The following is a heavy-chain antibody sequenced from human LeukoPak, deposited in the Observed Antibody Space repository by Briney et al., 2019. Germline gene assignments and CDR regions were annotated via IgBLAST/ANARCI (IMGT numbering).Heavy chain of an antibody. V-gene: IGHV4-4*07. D-gene: IGHD1-1*01. J-gene: IGHJ4*02. CDR2: IYTSGST. CDR3: ARDWTGTTRGEGSVSDY. Sequence: KSSETLSLTCAVYGGSFSGYYWSWIRQPAGKGLEWIGRIYTSGSTNYNPSLKSRVTMSVDTSKNQFSLKLSSVTAADTAVYYCARDWTGTTRGEGSVSDYWGQGTLVTVSS. CDR1: GGSFSGYY.